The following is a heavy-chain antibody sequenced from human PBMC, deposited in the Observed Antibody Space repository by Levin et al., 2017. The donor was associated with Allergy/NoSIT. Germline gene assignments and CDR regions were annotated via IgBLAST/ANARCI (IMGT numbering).Heavy chain of an antibody. V-gene: IGHV1-2*02. D-gene: IGHD6-19*01. CDR1: GYTFTAYY. CDR2: INPTSGDT. CDR3: ARDLSVAGGIPFDY. Sequence: RASVKVSCLASGYTFTAYYIHWVRQAPGQGLEWMGWINPTSGDTNYAQMFRGRVTMTRDTSISTAYMELTRLRSDDTAVYYCARDLSVAGGIPFDYWGQGTLVTVSS. J-gene: IGHJ4*02.